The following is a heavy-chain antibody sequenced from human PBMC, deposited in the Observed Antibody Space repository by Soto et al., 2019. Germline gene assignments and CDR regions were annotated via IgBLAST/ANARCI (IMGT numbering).Heavy chain of an antibody. CDR3: AKGGYCSSTSCFAFDY. CDR1: GFTFSSYA. D-gene: IGHD2-2*01. J-gene: IGHJ4*02. Sequence: EVQLLESGGGLVQPGGSLRLSCAASGFTFSSYAMSWVRQAPGKGLEWVSAISGSGGSTYYADSVKGRFTISRDNSKNTLYLRMNSRRAEDTAVYYWAKGGYCSSTSCFAFDYWGQGPLVTVSS. CDR2: ISGSGGST. V-gene: IGHV3-23*01.